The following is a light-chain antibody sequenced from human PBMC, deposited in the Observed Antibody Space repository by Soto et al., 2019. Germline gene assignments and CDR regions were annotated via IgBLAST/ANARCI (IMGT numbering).Light chain of an antibody. V-gene: IGKV1-5*03. Sequence: DIQMTQSPYTLSGSVGDRVTITCRASQTISSWLAWYQQKPGKAPKLLIYKASTLKSGVPSRFSGSRSGTEVTLTISSLQPDDCATYYCQHYNSYSEAVGQGTKVELK. CDR1: QTISSW. J-gene: IGKJ1*01. CDR2: KAS. CDR3: QHYNSYSEA.